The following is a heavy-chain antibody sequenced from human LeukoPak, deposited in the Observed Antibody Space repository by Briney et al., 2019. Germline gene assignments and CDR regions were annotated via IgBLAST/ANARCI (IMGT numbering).Heavy chain of an antibody. CDR1: GYTFTSYG. J-gene: IGHJ4*02. V-gene: IGHV1-18*04. CDR2: ISAYNGNT. D-gene: IGHD2-15*01. Sequence: ASVKVSGKASGYTFTSYGISWVRQAPGQGLEWMGWISAYNGNTNYAQKLQGRVTMTTDTSTSTAYMELRSLRSDDTAVYYCAASYCSGGSCYIFDYWGQGTLVTVSS. CDR3: AASYCSGGSCYIFDY.